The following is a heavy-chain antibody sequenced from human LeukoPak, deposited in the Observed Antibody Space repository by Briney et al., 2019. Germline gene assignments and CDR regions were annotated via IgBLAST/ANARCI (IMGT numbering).Heavy chain of an antibody. CDR3: ARYGMAAEGIWWFDP. Sequence: SETLSLTCAVYGGSLNGYYWSWIRQPPGKRLDWIGEIDHSGSTQYNPSLKSRVTISLDTSKKQFSLKLTSLTAADTAFYYCARYGMAAEGIWWFDPWGQGTLVTVSS. J-gene: IGHJ5*02. V-gene: IGHV4-34*01. D-gene: IGHD6-13*01. CDR1: GGSLNGYY. CDR2: IDHSGST.